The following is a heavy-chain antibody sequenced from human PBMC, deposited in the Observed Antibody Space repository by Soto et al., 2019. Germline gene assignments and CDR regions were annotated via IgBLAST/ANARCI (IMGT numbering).Heavy chain of an antibody. Sequence: QITLKESGPTLVRPTQTLTLTCTFSGFSLSTSGVGVGWIRQPPGKALEWLALLYWHDDKRYSPSLKSRLTTNTDTSKNQVVLTMTNMDPVDTATYYCAHGLAYGFDYWGQGTLVTVSS. CDR2: LYWHDDK. CDR1: GFSLSTSGVG. D-gene: IGHD3-16*01. CDR3: AHGLAYGFDY. V-gene: IGHV2-5*01. J-gene: IGHJ4*02.